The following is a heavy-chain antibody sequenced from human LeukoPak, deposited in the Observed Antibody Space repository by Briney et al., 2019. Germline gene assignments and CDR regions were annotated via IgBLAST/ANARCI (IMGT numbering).Heavy chain of an antibody. CDR1: EFTFSRYG. J-gene: IGHJ4*02. CDR2: ISYDGSNK. CDR3: AKERDILTGYLDY. V-gene: IGHV3-30*18. D-gene: IGHD3-9*01. Sequence: PGGSLRLSCAASEFTFSRYGMHWLRQAPGKGLEWVAVISYDGSNKYYVDSVKGRFTISKDNSKNTLYLQMNSLRAEDTAVYYCAKERDILTGYLDYWGQGTLVTVSS.